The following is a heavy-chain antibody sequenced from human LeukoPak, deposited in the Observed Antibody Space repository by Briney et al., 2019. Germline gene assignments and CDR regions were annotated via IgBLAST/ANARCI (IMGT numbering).Heavy chain of an antibody. CDR3: ASSYYGDYEDGWFDP. V-gene: IGHV4-59*01. D-gene: IGHD4-17*01. CDR1: GGSISSYY. J-gene: IGHJ5*02. CDR2: IYHSGST. Sequence: SETLSLTCTVSGGSISSYYWSWIRQPPGEGLEWIGYIYHSGSTNYNSSLKSRVTISIDTSKNQFSLKLSSVTAADTAVYYCASSYYGDYEDGWFDPWGQGTLVTVSS.